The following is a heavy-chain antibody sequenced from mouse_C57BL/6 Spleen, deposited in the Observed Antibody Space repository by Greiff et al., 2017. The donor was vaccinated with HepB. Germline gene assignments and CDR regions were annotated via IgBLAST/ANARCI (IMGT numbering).Heavy chain of an antibody. CDR1: GYAFTDYN. Sequence: VQLQQSGPELVKPGASVKIPCKASGYAFTDYNMDWVKQSHGKSLEWIGDINPNNGGTIYNEKFKGKATLPVDKSSSTAYMELRSLTSEDTAVYYCARGIYYDYAGFAYWGQGTLVTVSA. V-gene: IGHV1-18*01. J-gene: IGHJ3*01. CDR2: INPNNGGT. CDR3: ARGIYYDYAGFAY. D-gene: IGHD2-4*01.